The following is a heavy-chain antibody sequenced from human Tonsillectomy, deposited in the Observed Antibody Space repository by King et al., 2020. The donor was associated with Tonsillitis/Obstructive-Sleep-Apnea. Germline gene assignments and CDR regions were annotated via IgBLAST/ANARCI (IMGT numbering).Heavy chain of an antibody. V-gene: IGHV3-30*18. CDR2: ISSDGNNK. Sequence: VQLVESGGGVVQPGRSLRLSCAASGFMFSNYGMHWVRQAPGKGLEWVAVISSDGNNKYYGDSVKGRFTISRDKSKNTLYLRMNSLRVEDTAVYYCAKDCGAEWEPYYFDYWGQGALVTVSS. CDR1: GFMFSNYG. J-gene: IGHJ4*02. D-gene: IGHD1-26*01. CDR3: AKDCGAEWEPYYFDY.